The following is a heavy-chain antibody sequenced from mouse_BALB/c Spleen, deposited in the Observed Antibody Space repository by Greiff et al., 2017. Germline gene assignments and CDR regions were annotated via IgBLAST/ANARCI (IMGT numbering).Heavy chain of an antibody. Sequence: VQLKQSGAELVRPGALVKLSCKASGFNIKDYYMHWVKQRPEQGLEWIGWIDPENGNTIYDPKFQGKASITADTSSNTAYLQLSSLTSEDTAVYYCARSAVASYWYFDVWGAGTTVTVSS. D-gene: IGHD6-1*01. CDR1: GFNIKDYY. CDR2: IDPENGNT. CDR3: ARSAVASYWYFDV. J-gene: IGHJ1*01. V-gene: IGHV14-1*02.